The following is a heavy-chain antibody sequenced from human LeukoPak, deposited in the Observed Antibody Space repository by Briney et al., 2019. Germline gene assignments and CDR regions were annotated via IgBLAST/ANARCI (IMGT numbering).Heavy chain of an antibody. CDR1: GFTFSNDA. J-gene: IGHJ4*02. Sequence: GGSLRLSCAASGFTFSNDAMNWVRQAPGKGLEWVSTISGSGGTTYYADSVKGRFTIPRDNSKNTLYLQMSNLRAEDTAVYYCAKLQLLVPYYWGQGTLVTVSS. CDR3: AKLQLLVPYY. CDR2: ISGSGGTT. V-gene: IGHV3-23*01. D-gene: IGHD6-19*01.